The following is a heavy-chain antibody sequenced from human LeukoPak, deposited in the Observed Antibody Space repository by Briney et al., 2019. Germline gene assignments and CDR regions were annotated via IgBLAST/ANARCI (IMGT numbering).Heavy chain of an antibody. CDR3: ARQPNNPDY. J-gene: IGHJ4*02. CDR1: GGSISSSVYH. V-gene: IGHV4-39*01. CDR2: IYYSGST. Sequence: NPSETLSLTCTVSGGSISSSVYHWGWIRQPPGKGLEWIGTIYYSGSTYYNPSLKSRVTISIDTSKNQFSLRLSSVTAADTAVYYCARQPNNPDYWGQGTLVTVSS.